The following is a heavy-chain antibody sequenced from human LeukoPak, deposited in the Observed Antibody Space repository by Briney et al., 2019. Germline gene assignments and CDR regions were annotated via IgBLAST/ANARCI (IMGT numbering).Heavy chain of an antibody. D-gene: IGHD2-15*01. Sequence: SQTLSLTCTVSGGSISSGGYYWSWIRQPPGKGLEWIGYIYHSGSTYYNPSLKSRVTISVDTSKNQFSLKLSSVTAADTAVYYCARDCSGGSCYSSDAFDIWGQGTMVTVSS. V-gene: IGHV4-30-2*01. CDR3: ARDCSGGSCYSSDAFDI. CDR2: IYHSGST. J-gene: IGHJ3*02. CDR1: GGSISSGGYY.